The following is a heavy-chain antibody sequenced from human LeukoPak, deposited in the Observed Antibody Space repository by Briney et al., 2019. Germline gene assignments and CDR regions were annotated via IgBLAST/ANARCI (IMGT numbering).Heavy chain of an antibody. CDR2: IYYSGST. J-gene: IGHJ5*02. V-gene: IGHV4-39*01. D-gene: IGHD3-3*01. CDR3: ARQDYDFWSGYSNWFDP. CDR1: GGSISSSSYY. Sequence: SETLSLTCTVSGGSISSSSYYWGWIRQPPGKGLEWIGSIYYSGSTYYNPSLKSRVTISVDTSKNQFSLKLSSVTAADTAVYYCARQDYDFWSGYSNWFDPWGQGTLVTASS.